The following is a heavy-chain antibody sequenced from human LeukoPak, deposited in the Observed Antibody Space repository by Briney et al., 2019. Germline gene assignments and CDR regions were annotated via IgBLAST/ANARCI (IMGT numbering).Heavy chain of an antibody. CDR3: ARGIAVAARVDY. Sequence: ASVKVSCKASGYTFTGYYMHWVRQAPGQGLEWMGWINPNSGGTNYAQKFQGRVTMTRDASISTAYMELSRLRSDDTAVYYCARGIAVAARVDYWGQGTLVTVSS. V-gene: IGHV1-2*02. CDR1: GYTFTGYY. J-gene: IGHJ4*02. D-gene: IGHD6-19*01. CDR2: INPNSGGT.